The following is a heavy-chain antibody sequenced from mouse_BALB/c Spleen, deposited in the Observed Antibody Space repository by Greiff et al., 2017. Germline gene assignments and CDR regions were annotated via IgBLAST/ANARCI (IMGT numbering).Heavy chain of an antibody. D-gene: IGHD1-2*01. J-gene: IGHJ4*01. CDR2: ISSGGGST. Sequence: DVMLVESGGGLVKPGGSLKLSCAASGFAFSSYDMSWVRQTPEKRLEWVAYISSGGGSTYYPDTVKGRFTISRDNAKNTLYLQMSSLKSEDTAMYYCARHEPTTATAMDYWGQGTSVTVAS. CDR1: GFAFSSYD. V-gene: IGHV5-12-1*01. CDR3: ARHEPTTATAMDY.